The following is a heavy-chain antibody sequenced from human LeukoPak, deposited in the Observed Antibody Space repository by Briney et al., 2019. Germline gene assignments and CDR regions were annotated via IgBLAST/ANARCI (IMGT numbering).Heavy chain of an antibody. CDR3: AHGSLFDP. Sequence: PALVXPTQTLTLTCTFPGFSLRTRGVGVGWIRQPPGKALEWLAIIYWDDDKRYSPSLKSRLTITKDTSKNQVVLTMTNMAPVDTATYYCAHGSLFDPWGQGTLVTVSS. V-gene: IGHV2-5*02. CDR1: GFSLRTRGVG. J-gene: IGHJ5*02. CDR2: IYWDDDK.